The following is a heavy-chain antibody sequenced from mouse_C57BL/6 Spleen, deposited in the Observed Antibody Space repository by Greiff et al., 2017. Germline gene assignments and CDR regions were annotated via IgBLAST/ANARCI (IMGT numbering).Heavy chain of an antibody. D-gene: IGHD1-1*01. CDR3: TTTVVAPYYAMDY. CDR2: IDPEDGDT. CDR1: GFNIKDYY. V-gene: IGHV14-1*01. J-gene: IGHJ4*01. Sequence: EVQGVESGAELVRPGASVKLSCTASGFNIKDYYMHWVKQRPEQGLEWIGRIDPEDGDTEYAPKFQGKATMTADTSSNTAYLQLSSLTSEDTAVYYCTTTVVAPYYAMDYWGQGTSVTVSS.